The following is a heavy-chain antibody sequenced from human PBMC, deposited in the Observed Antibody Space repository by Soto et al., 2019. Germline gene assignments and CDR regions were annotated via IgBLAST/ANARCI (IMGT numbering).Heavy chain of an antibody. CDR1: GDTFTDYY. V-gene: IGHV1-46*01. J-gene: IGHJ4*02. D-gene: IGHD2-21*02. CDR2: VNPSGGHT. CDR3: ARGGHVVVVTAALDY. Sequence: QVQLMQSGAEVKKPGASVKVSCKASGDTFTDYYIHWVRQAPGQGLEWMGTVNPSGGHTTYAQHFLGSVTMTRATSPSTLSMELNSLTSDDTAIYYCARGGHVVVVTAALDYWGQGTLVTVSS.